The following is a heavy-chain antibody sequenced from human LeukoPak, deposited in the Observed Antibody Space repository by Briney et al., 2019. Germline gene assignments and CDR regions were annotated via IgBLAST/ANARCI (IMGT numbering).Heavy chain of an antibody. Sequence: PGKSLRLSCAASGFIFNSYGMHWVRQAPGKGLEWVAVISYDGSVQYYADSVKGRFAISRDNSKNTLYLQMNSPRAEDTAVYYCARDRRIAAAAPDAFDIWGQGTMVTVSS. J-gene: IGHJ3*02. CDR1: GFIFNSYG. CDR3: ARDRRIAAAAPDAFDI. CDR2: ISYDGSVQ. V-gene: IGHV3-30*03. D-gene: IGHD6-13*01.